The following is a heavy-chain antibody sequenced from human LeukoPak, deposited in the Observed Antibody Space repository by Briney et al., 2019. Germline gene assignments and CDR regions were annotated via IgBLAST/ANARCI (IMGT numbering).Heavy chain of an antibody. D-gene: IGHD3-10*01. CDR1: GYTFTGYY. Sequence: ASVKVSCKASGYTFTGYYMHWVRQAPGQGLEWMGWINPNSGGTNYAQKFQGRVTMTRDTSISTAYMELSRLRSDDTAVYYCARATYYYGSGSSGYYTDVWGKGTTATISS. CDR2: INPNSGGT. V-gene: IGHV1-2*02. CDR3: ARATYYYGSGSSGYYTDV. J-gene: IGHJ6*03.